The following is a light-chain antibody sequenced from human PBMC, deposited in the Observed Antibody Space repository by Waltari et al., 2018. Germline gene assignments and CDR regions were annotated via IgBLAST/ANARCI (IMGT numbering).Light chain of an antibody. CDR2: GAS. CDR1: QSVSSN. Sequence: EIVMTQSPATLSVSPGERATLSCRASQSVSSNLAWYQQKPGQAPRLLLYGASTRATGIPARFSGSGSGTEFTLTISSMQSEDFAVYYCQQYNNWPPATCGQGTRLEIK. J-gene: IGKJ5*01. V-gene: IGKV3-15*01. CDR3: QQYNNWPPAT.